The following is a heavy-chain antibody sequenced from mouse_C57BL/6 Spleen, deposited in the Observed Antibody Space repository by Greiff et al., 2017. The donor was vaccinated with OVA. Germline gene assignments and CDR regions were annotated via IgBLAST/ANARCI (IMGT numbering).Heavy chain of an antibody. J-gene: IGHJ2*01. D-gene: IGHD1-1*01. Sequence: QVTLKESGPGILQPSQTLSLTCSFSGFSLSTFGMGVGWIRQPSGKGLEWLAHIWWDDDKYYNPALKSRPTISKDTSKNQVFLKIANVDTADTATYYCARIEGTSYGSSPHYFDYWGQGTTLTVSS. CDR2: IWWDDDK. V-gene: IGHV8-8*01. CDR1: GFSLSTFGMG. CDR3: ARIEGTSYGSSPHYFDY.